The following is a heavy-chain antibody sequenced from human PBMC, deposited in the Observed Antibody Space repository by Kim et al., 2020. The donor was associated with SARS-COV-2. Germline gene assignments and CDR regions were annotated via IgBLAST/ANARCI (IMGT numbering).Heavy chain of an antibody. D-gene: IGHD6-13*01. V-gene: IGHV6-1*01. CDR3: ARDGIAAAGAPVPFDY. J-gene: IGHJ4*02. Sequence: SVKSRTTINPDTSKNQFSRQLNSVTPEDTAVYYCARDGIAAAGAPVPFDYWGQGTLVTVSS.